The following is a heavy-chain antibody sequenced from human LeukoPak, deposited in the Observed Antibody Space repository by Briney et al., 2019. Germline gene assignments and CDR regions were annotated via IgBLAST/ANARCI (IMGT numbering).Heavy chain of an antibody. CDR1: GFTFRAYS. V-gene: IGHV3-21*01. CDR3: TRDLGYDFWSGYSPFDY. Sequence: GGSLRLSCAASGFTFRAYSMNWVRQAPGKGLEWVSTISSISHYIYYADSVKGRFTISRDNARNSLYLQMNSLKAEDAAVYYCTRDLGYDFWSGYSPFDYWGQGTLVTVSS. D-gene: IGHD3-3*01. CDR2: ISSISHYI. J-gene: IGHJ4*02.